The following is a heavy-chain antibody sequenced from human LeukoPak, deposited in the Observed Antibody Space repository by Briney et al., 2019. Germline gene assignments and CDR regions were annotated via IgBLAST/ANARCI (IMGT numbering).Heavy chain of an antibody. CDR3: ASAGYCSGGSCKRGAFDV. CDR1: GFTFSSHA. Sequence: PGGSLRLSCAASGFTFSSHALSWVRQAPGKGLEWVSSLSGSGYNTYYADSVKGRFTISRDNSKNTVYLQMNSLRAEDTAVYYCASAGYCSGGSCKRGAFDVWGQGTMVTVSS. V-gene: IGHV3-23*01. CDR2: LSGSGYNT. D-gene: IGHD2-15*01. J-gene: IGHJ3*01.